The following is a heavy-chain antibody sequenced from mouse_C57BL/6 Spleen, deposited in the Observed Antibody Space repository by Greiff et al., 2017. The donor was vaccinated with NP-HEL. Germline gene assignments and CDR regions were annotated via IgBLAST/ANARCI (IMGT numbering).Heavy chain of an antibody. J-gene: IGHJ3*01. CDR3: AMGGNTGGFAY. CDR2: IYPGDGDT. D-gene: IGHD1-1*02. V-gene: IGHV1-80*01. Sequence: VQLQQSGAELVKPGASVKISCKASGYAFSSYWMNWVKQRPGKGLEWIGQIYPGDGDTNYNGKFKGKAKLTSDKSSSTAYMQLSSLTSEDSAVYFCAMGGNTGGFAYWGQGTLVTVSA. CDR1: GYAFSSYW.